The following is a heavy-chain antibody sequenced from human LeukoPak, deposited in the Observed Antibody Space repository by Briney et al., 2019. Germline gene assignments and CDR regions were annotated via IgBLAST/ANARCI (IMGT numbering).Heavy chain of an antibody. D-gene: IGHD6-13*01. CDR1: GFTFSSYS. CDR2: ISSGSSYI. J-gene: IGHJ4*02. CDR3: ARVLGTYVDY. Sequence: PGGXXRLSCAASGFTFSSYSMNWVRQAPGKGLEWVSSISSGSSYIYYADSVKGRFTISRDNAKNSLYLQMNSLRAEDTAVYYCARVLGTYVDYWGQGTLVTVSS. V-gene: IGHV3-21*01.